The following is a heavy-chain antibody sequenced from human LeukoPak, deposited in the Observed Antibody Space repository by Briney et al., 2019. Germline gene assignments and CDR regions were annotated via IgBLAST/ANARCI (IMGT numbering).Heavy chain of an antibody. CDR3: ARHFNMVRGVVDY. V-gene: IGHV4-59*12. CDR2: IFYSGTT. CDR1: GGSISSYY. D-gene: IGHD3-10*01. Sequence: SETLSLTCTVSGGSISSYYWSWIRQPPGKGLEWIGFIFYSGTTNYNPSLKSRVTILVDTSKNQFSLKLSSVTAADTAVYYCARHFNMVRGVVDYWGQGTQVTVSS. J-gene: IGHJ4*02.